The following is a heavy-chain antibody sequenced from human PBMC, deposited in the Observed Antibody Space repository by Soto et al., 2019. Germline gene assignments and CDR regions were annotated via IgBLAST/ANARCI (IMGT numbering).Heavy chain of an antibody. CDR3: ARDEAPVVVVPAAIIGFDY. Sequence: GGSLRLSCAASGFTFSSYGMHWVRQAPGKGLEWVAVIWYDGSNKYYADSVKVRFTISRDNSKNTLYLQMNSLRAEDTAVYYCARDEAPVVVVPAAIIGFDYWGQGTLVTVSS. J-gene: IGHJ4*02. CDR2: IWYDGSNK. CDR1: GFTFSSYG. V-gene: IGHV3-33*01. D-gene: IGHD2-2*01.